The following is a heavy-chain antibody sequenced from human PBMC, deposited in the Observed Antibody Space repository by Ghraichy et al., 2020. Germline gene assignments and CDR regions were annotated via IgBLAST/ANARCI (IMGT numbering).Heavy chain of an antibody. CDR1: GFTFSSYT. CDR2: ISRSSSYI. J-gene: IGHJ6*02. D-gene: IGHD3-22*01. V-gene: IGHV3-21*01. CDR3: ARDGSYDSSSYYPQNYHYYGMDV. Sequence: GGSLRLSCAASGFTFSSYTMNWVRQAPGKGLEWVSSISRSSSYIYYADSVKGRFTISRDNAKNSLYLQMNSLRAEDTAVYYCARDGSYDSSSYYPQNYHYYGMDVWGQGTTVTGTS.